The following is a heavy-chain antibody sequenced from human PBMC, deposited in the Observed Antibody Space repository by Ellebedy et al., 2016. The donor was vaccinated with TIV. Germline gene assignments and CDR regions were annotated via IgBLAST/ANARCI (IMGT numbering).Heavy chain of an antibody. CDR2: ISFDGNNK. CDR1: GFTFSGYR. J-gene: IGHJ4*02. V-gene: IGHV3-30*18. CDR3: VKDISMGGAGDS. Sequence: PGGSLRLSFAAPGFTFSGYRMHWACPAPAKGLEWVAVISFDGNNKYYADSVKGRFTISRDNSKNPLYLQMNSLRPEDTDVYYCVKDISMGGAGDSWGQGTLVTVSS. D-gene: IGHD3-16*01.